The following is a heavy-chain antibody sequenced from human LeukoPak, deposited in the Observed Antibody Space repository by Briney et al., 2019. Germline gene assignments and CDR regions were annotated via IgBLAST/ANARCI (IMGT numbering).Heavy chain of an antibody. V-gene: IGHV4-59*08. J-gene: IGHJ4*02. CDR1: GGSISSNY. CDR2: IYYSGTT. CDR3: ARRKAKTPNYFDY. Sequence: SETLSLTCAVSGGSISSNYWSWIRQPPGKGLEWIGYIYYSGTTNYNPPLKSRVTILVDTSKNQFSLKLTSVTVADTAMYYCARRKAKTPNYFDYWGQGALVTVSS.